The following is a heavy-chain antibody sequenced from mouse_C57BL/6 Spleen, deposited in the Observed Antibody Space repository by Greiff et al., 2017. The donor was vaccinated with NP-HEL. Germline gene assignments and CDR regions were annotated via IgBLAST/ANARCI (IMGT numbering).Heavy chain of an antibody. CDR1: GYTFTSYW. J-gene: IGHJ4*01. Sequence: VKLMESGAELAKPGASVKLSCKASGYTFTSYWMHWVKQRPGQGLEWIGYINPSSGYTKYNQKFKDKATLTADKSSSTAYMQLSSLTYEDSAVYYCAATVVAKDYAMDYWGQGTSVTVPS. V-gene: IGHV1-7*01. CDR3: AATVVAKDYAMDY. CDR2: INPSSGYT. D-gene: IGHD1-1*01.